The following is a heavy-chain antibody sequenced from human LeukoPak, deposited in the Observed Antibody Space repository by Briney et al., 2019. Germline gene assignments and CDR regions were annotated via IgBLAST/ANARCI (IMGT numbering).Heavy chain of an antibody. D-gene: IGHD7-27*01. V-gene: IGHV3-21*01. Sequence: PGGSLRLSCAASGFKFSRYTMNWVRQAPGKGLEWVSSITSSSSYIYYADSVKGRFTISRDNAKNSLFLQMNSLRAEDTAVYYCAKETGNWGPLDYWGQGTLVTVSS. CDR3: AKETGNWGPLDY. J-gene: IGHJ4*02. CDR2: ITSSSSYI. CDR1: GFKFSRYT.